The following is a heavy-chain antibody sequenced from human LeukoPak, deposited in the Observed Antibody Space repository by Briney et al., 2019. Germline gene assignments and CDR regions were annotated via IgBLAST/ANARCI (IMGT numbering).Heavy chain of an antibody. CDR1: GFTFDDYA. CDR2: ISWDSGSI. D-gene: IGHD6-19*01. J-gene: IGHJ6*02. CDR3: AKERNPGIAVAGDLNFYYFGLDV. Sequence: PGRSLRLSCAASGFTFDDYAMHWVRQAPGKGLEWVAGISWDSGSIDYADSVKGRFTISRDSAENSLYLQMNSLRPEDTALYYCAKERNPGIAVAGDLNFYYFGLDVWGQGTTVTVSS. V-gene: IGHV3-9*01.